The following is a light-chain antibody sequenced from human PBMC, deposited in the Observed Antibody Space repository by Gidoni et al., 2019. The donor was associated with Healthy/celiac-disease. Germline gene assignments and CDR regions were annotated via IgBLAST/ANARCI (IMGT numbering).Light chain of an antibody. V-gene: IGKV3-11*01. CDR3: QQRGRWPLT. Sequence: EIVLTQSPATLSLSPGERATLSCRASQSLGTFLVWYQHKPGQAPRLLIYGASTRSTGVPASFSGAGSGTDFTLTIASLEPEDFAIDYCQQRGRWPLTFGGGTRVEI. CDR1: QSLGTF. CDR2: GAS. J-gene: IGKJ4*01.